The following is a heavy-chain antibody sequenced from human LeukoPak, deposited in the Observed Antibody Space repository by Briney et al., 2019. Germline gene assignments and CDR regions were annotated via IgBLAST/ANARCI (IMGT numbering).Heavy chain of an antibody. D-gene: IGHD2-8*02. J-gene: IGHJ5*02. CDR3: ARVVYAINNWFDP. CDR2: INPNSGGT. CDR1: GYTFTGYY. V-gene: IGHV1-2*02. Sequence: ASVKVSCKASGYTFTGYYMHWVRQAPGQGLEWMGWINPNSGGTNYAQKFQGRVTMTRDTSISTAYVELSRLRSDDTAVYYCARVVYAINNWFDPWGQGTLVTVSS.